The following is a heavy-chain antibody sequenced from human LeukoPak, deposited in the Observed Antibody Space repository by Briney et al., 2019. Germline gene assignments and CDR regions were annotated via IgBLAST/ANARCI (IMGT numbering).Heavy chain of an antibody. V-gene: IGHV4-34*01. D-gene: IGHD6-19*01. Sequence: SETLSLTCAVYGGSFSGYYWSWIRQPPGKGLEWIGEINHSGSTNYNPSLKSRVTISVDTSKNQFSLKLSSVTAADTAVYYCARGLPGGIAVASAWFDSWGQGTLVTVSS. J-gene: IGHJ5*01. CDR3: ARGLPGGIAVASAWFDS. CDR2: INHSGST. CDR1: GGSFSGYY.